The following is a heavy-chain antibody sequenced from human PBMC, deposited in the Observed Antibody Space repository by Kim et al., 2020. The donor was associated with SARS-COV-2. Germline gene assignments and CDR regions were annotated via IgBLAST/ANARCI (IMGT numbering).Heavy chain of an antibody. CDR2: ISAYNGNT. CDR3: ARDPIPYDYGDYRSQH. J-gene: IGHJ1*01. V-gene: IGHV1-18*04. CDR1: GYTFTSYG. Sequence: ASVKVSCKASGYTFTSYGISWVRQAPGQGLEWMGWISAYNGNTNYAQKLQGRVTMTTDTSTSTAYMELRSLRSDDTAVYYCARDPIPYDYGDYRSQHWGQGTLVTVSS. D-gene: IGHD4-17*01.